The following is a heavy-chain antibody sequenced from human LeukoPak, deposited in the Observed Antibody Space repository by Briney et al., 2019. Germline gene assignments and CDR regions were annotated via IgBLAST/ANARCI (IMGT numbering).Heavy chain of an antibody. Sequence: PGGSLRLSCAASGFTFSSYEMNWVRQAPGKGLEWVANIKQDGSEKSYVDSVKGRFTISRDNAKNSLYLQMSSLRAEDTAVYYCARDNWNAVDYWGQGTLVTVSS. CDR2: IKQDGSEK. D-gene: IGHD1-20*01. CDR3: ARDNWNAVDY. V-gene: IGHV3-7*01. J-gene: IGHJ4*02. CDR1: GFTFSSYE.